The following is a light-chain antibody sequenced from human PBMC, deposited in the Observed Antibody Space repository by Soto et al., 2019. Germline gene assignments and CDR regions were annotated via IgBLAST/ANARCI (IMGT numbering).Light chain of an antibody. CDR1: QSISSY. CDR2: AAS. V-gene: IGKV1-39*01. Sequence: DIQMTQSPSSLSASVGDRVTITCRASQSISSYLNWYQEQPGRAPKLLIYAASSSQSGVPSRFSGRGSGTDFTLTITSLQPEDFAAYYCQQSFSTPSTFGPGTKVDLK. J-gene: IGKJ3*01. CDR3: QQSFSTPST.